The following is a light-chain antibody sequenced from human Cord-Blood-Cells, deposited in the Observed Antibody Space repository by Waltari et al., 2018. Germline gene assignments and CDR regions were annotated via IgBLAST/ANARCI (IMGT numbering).Light chain of an antibody. CDR2: GAS. CDR3: QRYGSSPRT. Sequence: EIELTQSPGTLSSSRGERATLSCRASQSVSSSYLAWYQQKPGQAARLLIYGASSRATGIPDRFSGSGAGTDFARTISRLEPEDFAVYYCQRYGSSPRTFGQGTKLEIK. J-gene: IGKJ2*01. V-gene: IGKV3-20*01. CDR1: QSVSSSY.